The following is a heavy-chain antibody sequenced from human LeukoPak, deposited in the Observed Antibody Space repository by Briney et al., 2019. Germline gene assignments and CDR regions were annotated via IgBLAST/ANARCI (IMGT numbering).Heavy chain of an antibody. CDR3: AKKPSLYCYDSSGYTDY. CDR2: ISGSGGST. J-gene: IGHJ4*02. CDR1: GFTFSSYA. D-gene: IGHD3-22*01. V-gene: IGHV3-23*01. Sequence: PGGSLRLSCAASGFTFSSYAMSWVRQAPGKGLEWVSAISGSGGSTYYADSVKGRFTISRDNSKNTLYLQMNSLRAEDTAVYYCAKKPSLYCYDSSGYTDYWGQGTLVTVSS.